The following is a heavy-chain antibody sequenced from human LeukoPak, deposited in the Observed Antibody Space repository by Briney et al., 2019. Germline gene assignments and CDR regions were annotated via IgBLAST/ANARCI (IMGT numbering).Heavy chain of an antibody. Sequence: SETLSLTCTVSGGSISSYYWSWIRQPAGKGLEWIGRIYTSGNTNYNPSLKSRVTMSVDTSKNQFSLKLSSVTAADTAVYYCARDYPTYCSGGSCYSDAFDIWGQGTMVTVSS. D-gene: IGHD2-15*01. V-gene: IGHV4-4*07. CDR3: ARDYPTYCSGGSCYSDAFDI. CDR1: GGSISSYY. J-gene: IGHJ3*02. CDR2: IYTSGNT.